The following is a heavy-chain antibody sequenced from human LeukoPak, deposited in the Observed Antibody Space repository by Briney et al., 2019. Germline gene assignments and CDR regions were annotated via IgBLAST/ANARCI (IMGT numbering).Heavy chain of an antibody. V-gene: IGHV4-34*01. CDR3: ARPTDYYGSGSHQYYFDY. J-gene: IGHJ4*02. CDR1: GGSFSGYY. Sequence: SETLSLTCAVYGGSFSGYYWSWIRQPPGKGLEWIGEINHSGSTNYNPSLKSRVTISVDTSKNHFSLKLSSVTAADTAVYYCARPTDYYGSGSHQYYFDYWGQGTLVTVSS. D-gene: IGHD3-10*01. CDR2: INHSGST.